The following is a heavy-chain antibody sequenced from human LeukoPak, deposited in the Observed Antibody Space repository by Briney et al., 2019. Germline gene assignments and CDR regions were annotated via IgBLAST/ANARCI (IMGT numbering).Heavy chain of an antibody. CDR1: GFTFSSYE. V-gene: IGHV3-48*03. D-gene: IGHD4-17*01. J-gene: IGHJ4*02. CDR2: ISSSGSTI. CDR3: ARERMTTGPGNFDY. Sequence: GGSLRLSCATSGFTFSSYEMNWVRQAPGKGLEWVSYISSSGSTIYYADSVKGRLTISRDNAKNSLYLQMNSLRAEDTAVYYCARERMTTGPGNFDYWGQGTLVTVSS.